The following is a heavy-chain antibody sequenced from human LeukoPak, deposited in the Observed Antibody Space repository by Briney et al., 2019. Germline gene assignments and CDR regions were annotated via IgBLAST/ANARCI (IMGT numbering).Heavy chain of an antibody. CDR3: ARDSYSSNYYYYYMDV. V-gene: IGHV3-21*01. CDR1: GFTFSSYS. D-gene: IGHD6-19*01. CDR2: IRSSSSYI. Sequence: GGSLRLSCAASGFTFSSYSMNWVRQAPGKGLEWVSPIRSSSSYIYYADSVKGRFTISRDNAKNSLYLQMNSLRAEDTAVFYCARDSYSSNYYYYYMDVWGKGTTVTVSS. J-gene: IGHJ6*03.